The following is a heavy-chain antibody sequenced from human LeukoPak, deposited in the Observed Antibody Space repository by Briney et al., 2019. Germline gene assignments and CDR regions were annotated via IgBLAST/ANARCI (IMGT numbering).Heavy chain of an antibody. CDR2: IYYSGST. Sequence: PSETLSLPCPVSGGSISSLYWSWLRQPPGKGLEWIGYIYYSGSTNHNAPLKRRVTISVDTPKNQFSLKLSSVTAADTAVYYCAIANRGYYDSSGYSPWFDPWGQGTLVTVSS. CDR3: AIANRGYYDSSGYSPWFDP. D-gene: IGHD3-22*01. V-gene: IGHV4-59*11. CDR1: GGSISSLY. J-gene: IGHJ5*02.